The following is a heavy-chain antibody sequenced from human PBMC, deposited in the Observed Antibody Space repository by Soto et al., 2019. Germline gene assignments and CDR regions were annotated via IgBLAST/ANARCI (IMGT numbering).Heavy chain of an antibody. V-gene: IGHV3-30*03. CDR2: ISYDGSNK. CDR1: GFTFSSYG. CDR3: ALLYLDAGVDY. Sequence: QVQLVESGGGVVQPGRSLRLSCAASGFTFSSYGMHWVRQAPGKGLEWVAVISYDGSNKYYADYVKGRFTISRDNSKNTLYLQMNSLRAEDTGVYYCALLYLDAGVDYWGQGTLVTVSS. D-gene: IGHD3-16*01. J-gene: IGHJ4*02.